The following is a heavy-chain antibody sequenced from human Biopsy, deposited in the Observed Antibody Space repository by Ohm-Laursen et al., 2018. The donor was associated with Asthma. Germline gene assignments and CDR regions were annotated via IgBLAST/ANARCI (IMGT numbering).Heavy chain of an antibody. CDR1: GGTFNSDA. J-gene: IGHJ5*02. CDR3: ARGQKSPGDRWFDP. CDR2: INPNSGGT. D-gene: IGHD7-27*01. Sequence: ASVKASCKASGGTFNSDAISWVRQAPGQGLEWMGRINPNSGGTNYAQKFQGRVTMTSDTSISTAYMELSRLRSDDTALYYCARGQKSPGDRWFDPWGQGTLVTVSS. V-gene: IGHV1-2*06.